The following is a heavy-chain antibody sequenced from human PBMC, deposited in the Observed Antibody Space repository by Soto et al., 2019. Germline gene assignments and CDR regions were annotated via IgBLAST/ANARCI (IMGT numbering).Heavy chain of an antibody. V-gene: IGHV3-33*01. D-gene: IGHD3-22*01. J-gene: IGHJ6*01. Sequence: QVQLVESGGGVVQPGRSLRLSCAASGFTFSSYGMHWVRQAPGKGLEWVAVIWYDGSNKYYADSVKGRFTISRDNSKNTLYLQMNSLRAEDTAVYYCARVDYDSSGYYPPTWYYGMDVW. CDR1: GFTFSSYG. CDR3: ARVDYDSSGYYPPTWYYGMDV. CDR2: IWYDGSNK.